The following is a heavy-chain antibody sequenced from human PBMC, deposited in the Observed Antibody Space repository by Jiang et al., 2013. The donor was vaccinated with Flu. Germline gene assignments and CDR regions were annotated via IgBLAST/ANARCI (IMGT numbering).Heavy chain of an antibody. CDR1: GFTFSSYA. J-gene: IGHJ4*02. D-gene: IGHD3-22*01. CDR3: ARDLNHYDSSGYYYLVGSFFDY. V-gene: IGHV3-30-3*01. Sequence: QLLESGGGVVQPGRSLRLSCAASGFTFSSYAMHWVRQAPGKGLEWVAVISYDGSNKYYADSVKGRFTISRDNSKNTLYLQMNSLRAEDTAVYYCARDLNHYDSSGYYYLVGSFFDYWGQGTLVTVSS. CDR2: ISYDGSNK.